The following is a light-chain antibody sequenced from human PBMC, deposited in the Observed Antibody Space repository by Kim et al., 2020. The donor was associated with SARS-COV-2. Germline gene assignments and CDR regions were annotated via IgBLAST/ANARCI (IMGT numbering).Light chain of an antibody. CDR2: YDT. V-gene: IGLV3-21*04. J-gene: IGLJ1*01. CDR3: QVWDSSSDHRV. CDR1: NIGSQS. Sequence: SYELTQPPSVSVAPGKTAKITCGGNNIGSQSVHXYQQKPGQAPVLVIYYDTDRPSGIPERFSGSKSGNTATLTISGVEAGDEGDYYCQVWDSSSDHRVFG.